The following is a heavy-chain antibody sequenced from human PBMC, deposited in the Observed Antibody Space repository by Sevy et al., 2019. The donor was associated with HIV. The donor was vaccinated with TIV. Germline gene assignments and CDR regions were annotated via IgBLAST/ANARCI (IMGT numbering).Heavy chain of an antibody. CDR1: GFTLSADW. CDR3: TRGTRGVVQS. J-gene: IGHJ5*02. CDR2: INSDGADT. Sequence: GGSLRLSCAASGFTLSADWMHWVRQTPGKGLVCVSRINSDGADTHYADSMKGRFIISRDNGKNSLYLQMNSLRVEDTGLYYCTRGTRGVVQSWGQGTLVTVSS. D-gene: IGHD3-10*01. V-gene: IGHV3-74*01.